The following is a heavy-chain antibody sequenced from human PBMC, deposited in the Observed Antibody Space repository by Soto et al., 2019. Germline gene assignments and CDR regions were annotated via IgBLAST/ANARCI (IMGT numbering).Heavy chain of an antibody. CDR3: ARGSTMIEYNWFDP. Sequence: SVKVSCKASGGTFSSYAISWVRQAPGQGLEWMGGIIPIFGTANYAQKFQGRVTITADESTSTAYMELSGLRSEDTAVYYCARGSTMIEYNWFDPWGQGTLVTVSS. CDR2: IIPIFGTA. CDR1: GGTFSSYA. D-gene: IGHD3-22*01. V-gene: IGHV1-69*13. J-gene: IGHJ5*02.